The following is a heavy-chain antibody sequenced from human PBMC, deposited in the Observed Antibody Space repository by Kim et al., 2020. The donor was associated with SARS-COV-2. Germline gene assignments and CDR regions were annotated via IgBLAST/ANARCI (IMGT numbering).Heavy chain of an antibody. Sequence: GGSLRLSCSASGFTFSSYAMHWVRQAPGKGLEYVSVISSNGGSTYYADSVKGRFTISRDNSKNTLYLQMSSLRAEDTAVYYCVKSSGDPWGYCGQGTLVTVSS. V-gene: IGHV3-64D*09. CDR1: GFTFSSYA. CDR2: ISSNGGST. CDR3: VKSSGDPWGY. D-gene: IGHD4-17*01. J-gene: IGHJ4*02.